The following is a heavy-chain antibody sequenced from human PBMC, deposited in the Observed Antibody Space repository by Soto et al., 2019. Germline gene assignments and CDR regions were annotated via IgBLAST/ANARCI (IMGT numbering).Heavy chain of an antibody. CDR1: GGSFSGYY. Sequence: QVQLQQWGAGLLKPSETLSLTFAVYGGSFSGYYWSWIRQPPGKGLEWIGEINHSGSTNYNPSLKSRVTISVDTSKNQFSLKLSSVTAADTAVYYCARWKYYYGAGSHSMDVWGQGTTVTVSS. CDR2: INHSGST. D-gene: IGHD3-10*01. J-gene: IGHJ6*02. V-gene: IGHV4-34*01. CDR3: ARWKYYYGAGSHSMDV.